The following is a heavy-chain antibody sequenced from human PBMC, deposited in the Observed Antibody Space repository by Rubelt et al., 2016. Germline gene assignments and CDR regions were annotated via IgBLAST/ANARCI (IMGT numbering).Heavy chain of an antibody. CDR2: ISAYNGNT. V-gene: IGHV1-18*01. J-gene: IGHJ6*03. D-gene: IGHD2-2*01. Sequence: MGWISAYNGNTNYAQKLQGRVTMTTDTSTSTAYMELRSLRSDDTAVYYCAREVYCSSTSCYYYYYYYMDVWGKGTTVTVSS. CDR3: AREVYCSSTSCYYYYYYYMDV.